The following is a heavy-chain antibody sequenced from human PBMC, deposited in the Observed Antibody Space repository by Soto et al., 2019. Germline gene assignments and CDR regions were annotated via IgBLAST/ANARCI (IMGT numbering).Heavy chain of an antibody. D-gene: IGHD6-13*01. CDR1: GGSISSSSYY. Sequence: QLQLQESGPGLVKPSETLSLTCTVSGGSISSSSYYWGWIRQPPGKGLEWIGSIYYSGSTNYNPALRGRVTRSVDTSKNQFSLKLSSGTAADTAVYYCARHQAGPFDYWGQGTLVTVSS. J-gene: IGHJ4*02. CDR3: ARHQAGPFDY. CDR2: IYYSGST. V-gene: IGHV4-39*01.